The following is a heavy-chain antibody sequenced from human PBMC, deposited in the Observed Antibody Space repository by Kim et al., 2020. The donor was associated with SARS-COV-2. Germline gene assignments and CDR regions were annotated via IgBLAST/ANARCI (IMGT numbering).Heavy chain of an antibody. J-gene: IGHJ4*02. Sequence: GGSLRLSCAASGFAFSSYEMHWVRQAPGKGLEWVSFISSSGSTIYYADSVKGRFTISRDNAKNSLYLQMNSLRAEDTAVYYCASRGWELTRYFDYWGQGTLVTVSS. CDR1: GFAFSSYE. CDR3: ASRGWELTRYFDY. V-gene: IGHV3-48*03. D-gene: IGHD1-26*01. CDR2: ISSSGSTI.